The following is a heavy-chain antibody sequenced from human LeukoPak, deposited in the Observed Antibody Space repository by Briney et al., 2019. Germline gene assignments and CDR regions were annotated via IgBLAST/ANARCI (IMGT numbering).Heavy chain of an antibody. D-gene: IGHD5-18*01. V-gene: IGHV3-66*01. Sequence: GGSLRLSCAASGFTVSSNYMSWVRQAPGKGLEWVSVIYSGGSTYYADSVKGRFTISRDNSKNTLYLQVNSLRAEDTAVYYCAREMWDSYGYVDYWGQGTLVTVSS. CDR3: AREMWDSYGYVDY. CDR1: GFTVSSNY. CDR2: IYSGGST. J-gene: IGHJ4*02.